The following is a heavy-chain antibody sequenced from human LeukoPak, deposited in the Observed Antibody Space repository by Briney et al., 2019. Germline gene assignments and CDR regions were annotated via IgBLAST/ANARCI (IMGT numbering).Heavy chain of an antibody. J-gene: IGHJ4*02. CDR1: GGSISSYY. V-gene: IGHV4-59*01. Sequence: SETLSLTCTVSGGSISSYYWSWIRQPPGKGLEWIGYIYYSGSTNYNPSLKSRVTISVDTSKNQFSLKLSSVTAADTAVYYCAGEDSSSSGLGYWGQGTLVTVSS. CDR2: IYYSGST. CDR3: AGEDSSSSGLGY. D-gene: IGHD6-6*01.